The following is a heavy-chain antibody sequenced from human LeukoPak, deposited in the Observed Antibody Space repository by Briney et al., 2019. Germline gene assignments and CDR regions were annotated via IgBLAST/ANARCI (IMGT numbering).Heavy chain of an antibody. V-gene: IGHV3-23*01. Sequence: GGSLRLSCAASGFTFRSYAMNWVRQAPGKGLEWVSAISGSGDSTYYADSVKGRFTISRDNSKNTLYLQMNSLRAEDTAVYYCARGPSGYHNTGGQGTLVTVSS. D-gene: IGHD5-12*01. CDR2: ISGSGDST. J-gene: IGHJ4*02. CDR1: GFTFRSYA. CDR3: ARGPSGYHNT.